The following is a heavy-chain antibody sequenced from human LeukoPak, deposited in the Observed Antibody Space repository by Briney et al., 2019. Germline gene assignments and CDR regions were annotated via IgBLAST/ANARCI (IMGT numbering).Heavy chain of an antibody. Sequence: LSGGSLRLSCAASGITLGSFEMNWVRQAPGKGLEWVSYISISDSTISYADSVRGRFTISRDNAKNTLYLQMNSLRAEDTAVYYCALGFCSSTSCESRSSGFDYWGQGTLVTVSS. CDR3: ALGFCSSTSCESRSSGFDY. V-gene: IGHV3-48*03. D-gene: IGHD2-2*01. J-gene: IGHJ4*02. CDR1: GITLGSFE. CDR2: ISISDSTI.